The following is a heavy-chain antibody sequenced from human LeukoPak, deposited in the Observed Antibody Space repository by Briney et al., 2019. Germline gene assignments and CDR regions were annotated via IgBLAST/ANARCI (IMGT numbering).Heavy chain of an antibody. J-gene: IGHJ4*02. V-gene: IGHV1-2*02. Sequence: ASVKVSCKASGYTFTGYYMHWVRQAPGQGLEWMGWINPNSGGTNYAQKLQGRVTMTTDTSTSTAYMELRSLRSDDTAVYYCARRTYSSGWSYYFDYWGQGTLVTVSS. CDR3: ARRTYSSGWSYYFDY. CDR2: INPNSGGT. D-gene: IGHD6-19*01. CDR1: GYTFTGYY.